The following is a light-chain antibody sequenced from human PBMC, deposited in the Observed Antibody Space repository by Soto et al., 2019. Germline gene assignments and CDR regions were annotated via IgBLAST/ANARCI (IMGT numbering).Light chain of an antibody. CDR3: LHLSSYPFT. CDR1: QGISSY. V-gene: IGKV1-9*01. Sequence: DSPLTQSPSFLSASVGDRVTITCRASQGISSYLARYQQKPGKAPKLLIYAASTLQSGVPSRFSGSGSGTDFALTSGSILPEDYATPYRLHLSSYPFTFGPGNKVDI. J-gene: IGKJ3*01. CDR2: AAS.